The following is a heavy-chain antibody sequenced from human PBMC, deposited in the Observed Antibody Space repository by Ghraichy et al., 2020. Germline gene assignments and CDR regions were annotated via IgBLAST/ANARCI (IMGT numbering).Heavy chain of an antibody. D-gene: IGHD2-15*01. V-gene: IGHV3-23*01. CDR2: ISGSGGST. CDR1: GFTFSSYA. CDR3: AKDLRRDIVVVVAATSAFDI. J-gene: IGHJ3*02. Sequence: GGSLRLSCAASGFTFSSYAMSWVRQAPGKGLEWVSAISGSGGSTYYADSVKGRFTISRDNSKNTLYLQMNSLRAEDTAVYYCAKDLRRDIVVVVAATSAFDIWGQGTMVTASS.